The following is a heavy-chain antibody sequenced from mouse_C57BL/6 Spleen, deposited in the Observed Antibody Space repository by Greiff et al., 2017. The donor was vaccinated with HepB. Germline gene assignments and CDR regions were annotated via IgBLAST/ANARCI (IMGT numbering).Heavy chain of an antibody. D-gene: IGHD2-1*01. J-gene: IGHJ2*01. CDR3: ARVLNYSYFDY. V-gene: IGHV5-4*03. Sequence: EVKLVESGGGLVKPGGSLKLSCAASGFTFSSYAMSWVRQTPEKRLEWVATISDGGSYTYYPDNVKGRFTISRDNAKNNLYLQMSHLKSEDTAMYYCARVLNYSYFDYWGQGTTLTVSS. CDR2: ISDGGSYT. CDR1: GFTFSSYA.